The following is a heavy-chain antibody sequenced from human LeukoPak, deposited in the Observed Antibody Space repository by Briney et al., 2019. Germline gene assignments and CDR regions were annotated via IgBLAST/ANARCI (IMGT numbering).Heavy chain of an antibody. D-gene: IGHD1-26*01. CDR3: AKDRTVGASYWYFDL. CDR2: VSYDGSNK. Sequence: GGSLRLSCAASGFTFSSYGMHWVRQAPGKGLEWVSIVSYDGSNKYYADSVKGRFTISRDNSKNTLYLHMNTLRAEDTAIYYCAKDRTVGASYWYFDLWGRGTLVTVSS. J-gene: IGHJ2*01. CDR1: GFTFSSYG. V-gene: IGHV3-30*18.